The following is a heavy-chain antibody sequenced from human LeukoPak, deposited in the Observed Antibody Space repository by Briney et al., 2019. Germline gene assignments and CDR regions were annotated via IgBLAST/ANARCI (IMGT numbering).Heavy chain of an antibody. Sequence: GGSLRLSCAASGFTVSSNYMSWVRQAPGKGLEWVSVIYNGGSTYYADSVKGRFTISRDNSKNTLYLQMNSVRAEDTAVYYCARAATYYDILTGYSTTYFQHWGQGTLVTVSS. CDR3: ARAATYYDILTGYSTTYFQH. CDR2: IYNGGST. V-gene: IGHV3-53*01. CDR1: GFTVSSNY. D-gene: IGHD3-9*01. J-gene: IGHJ1*01.